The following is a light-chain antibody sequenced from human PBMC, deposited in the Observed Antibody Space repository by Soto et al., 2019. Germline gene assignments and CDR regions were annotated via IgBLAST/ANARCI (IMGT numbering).Light chain of an antibody. J-gene: IGLJ3*02. CDR3: VAWDDSLNGWV. CDR1: SSNIGTNT. V-gene: IGLV1-44*01. Sequence: QSVLTQPSSASGTPGQRVTISCSGSSSNIGTNTVNWYQQLPGTAPKVLIYSNNQRPSGVPDRFSGSKSGTSASLAISGLQSEDEADYYCVAWDDSLNGWVFGGGTKLTVL. CDR2: SNN.